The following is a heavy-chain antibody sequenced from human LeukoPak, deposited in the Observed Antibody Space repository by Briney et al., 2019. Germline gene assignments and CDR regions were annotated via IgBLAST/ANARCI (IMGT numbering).Heavy chain of an antibody. CDR1: GLTFSSYS. V-gene: IGHV3-21*01. J-gene: IGHJ4*02. CDR3: ARGVTMVRGVIPYYFDY. CDR2: ISSSSSYI. Sequence: GGSLRLSCAASGLTFSSYSMNWVRQAPGKWREWVSSISSSSSYIDYADSVKGRFTISRDNAKNSLYLQMNSLRAEDTAVYYCARGVTMVRGVIPYYFDYWGQGTLVTVSS. D-gene: IGHD3-10*01.